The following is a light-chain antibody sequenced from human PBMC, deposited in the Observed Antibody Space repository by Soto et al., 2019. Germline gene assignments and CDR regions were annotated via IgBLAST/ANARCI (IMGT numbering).Light chain of an antibody. Sequence: EIVLTQSPATLSLSPGERATLSCRASQSVSRYLAWYQQKPGQAPRLLIYDASNRATGIPARFSGSGSGTDFTLTISSLEPEDFAVYWCQHYGNSPTFGQGTKVDIK. J-gene: IGKJ1*01. V-gene: IGKV3-11*01. CDR3: QHYGNSPT. CDR1: QSVSRY. CDR2: DAS.